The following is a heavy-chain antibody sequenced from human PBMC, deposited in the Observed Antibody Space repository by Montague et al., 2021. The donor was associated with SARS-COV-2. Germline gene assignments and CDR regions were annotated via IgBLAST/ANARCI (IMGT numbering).Heavy chain of an antibody. V-gene: IGHV4-39*07. J-gene: IGHJ6*02. CDR2: IYYSGST. CDR1: GGSISSSSYY. D-gene: IGHD6-13*01. CDR3: ARVGRQQLVRLSGMDV. Sequence: DILSLAYTVSGGSISSSSYYWGWIRQPPGKGLEWIGSIYYSGSTYYNPSLKSRVTISVDTSKNQFSLKLSSVTAADTAVYYCARVGRQQLVRLSGMDVWGQGTTVTVSS.